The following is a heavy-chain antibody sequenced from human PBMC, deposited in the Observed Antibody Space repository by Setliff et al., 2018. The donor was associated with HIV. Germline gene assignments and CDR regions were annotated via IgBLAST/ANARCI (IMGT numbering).Heavy chain of an antibody. Sequence: SETLSLTCTVSGGSISSYYWSWIRQPAGKGLEWNGRIYTSGSTNYNPSLKSRVTMSVDTSKNQFSLKLSSVTAADTAVYYCARGGGSPQRFAFDIWGQGTMVTVSS. CDR1: GGSISSYY. CDR3: ARGGGSPQRFAFDI. J-gene: IGHJ3*02. CDR2: IYTSGST. V-gene: IGHV4-4*07. D-gene: IGHD1-26*01.